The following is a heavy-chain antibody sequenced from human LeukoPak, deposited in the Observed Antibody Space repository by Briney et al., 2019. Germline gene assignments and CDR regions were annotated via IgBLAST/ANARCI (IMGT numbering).Heavy chain of an antibody. J-gene: IGHJ4*02. CDR1: GFTFSSYS. CDR3: AGRRVLDASFDY. V-gene: IGHV3-21*01. CDR2: ISSSSSYI. D-gene: IGHD3-16*01. Sequence: TGGSLRLSCAASGFTFSSYSMNWVRQAPGKGLEWVSSISSSSSYIYYADSVKGRFTISRDNAKNSLYLQMNSLRAEDTAVYYCAGRRVLDASFDYWGQGTLVTVSS.